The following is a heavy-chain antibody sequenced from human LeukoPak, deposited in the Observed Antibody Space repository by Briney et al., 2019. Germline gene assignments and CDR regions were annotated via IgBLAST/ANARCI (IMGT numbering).Heavy chain of an antibody. J-gene: IGHJ4*02. D-gene: IGHD6-19*01. Sequence: GSLRLSCAASGFTFSSYGMNWVRQAPGKGLEWVAFIRYDGSNKNYADSLKGRFTISRDKSKNTLYLQMNSLNAEDTAMYYCAKRACVCRIAVAPPSDYWGQGTLVTVSS. CDR3: AKRACVCRIAVAPPSDY. CDR2: IRYDGSNK. CDR1: GFTFSSYG. V-gene: IGHV3-30*02.